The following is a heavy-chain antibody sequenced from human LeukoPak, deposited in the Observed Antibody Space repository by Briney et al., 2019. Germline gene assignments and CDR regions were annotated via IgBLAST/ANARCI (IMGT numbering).Heavy chain of an antibody. CDR2: ISGGGDGA. Sequence: RGSLRLSCAASGFTFSTCAMNWVRHAPRKGLEWVSTISGGGDGALYADSVKGRCTISRDNSKNTLFLQMNSLRAEDTAVYYCAKRTRGYSYGTLDYWGQGTLVTVSS. J-gene: IGHJ4*02. D-gene: IGHD5-18*01. CDR1: GFTFSTCA. CDR3: AKRTRGYSYGTLDY. V-gene: IGHV3-23*01.